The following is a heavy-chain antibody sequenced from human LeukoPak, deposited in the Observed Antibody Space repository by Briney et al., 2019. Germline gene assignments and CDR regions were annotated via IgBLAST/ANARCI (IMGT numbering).Heavy chain of an antibody. J-gene: IGHJ4*02. CDR1: GFTFSSYG. CDR3: TTARNMVRGVIPLDY. CDR2: ISYDGSNK. Sequence: PGRSLRLSCAASGFTFSSYGMHWVRQAPGKGLEWVAVISYDGSNKDYADSVKGRFTISRDNSKNTLYLQMNSLKTGDTAVYYCTTARNMVRGVIPLDYWGQGTLVTVSS. D-gene: IGHD3-10*01. V-gene: IGHV3-30*03.